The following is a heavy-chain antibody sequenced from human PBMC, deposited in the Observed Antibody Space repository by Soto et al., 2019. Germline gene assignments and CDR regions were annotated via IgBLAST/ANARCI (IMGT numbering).Heavy chain of an antibody. CDR2: IYPGDSDT. D-gene: IGHD6-6*01. V-gene: IGHV5-51*01. J-gene: IGHJ6*03. Sequence: GESLKISCKGSGYSFTSYWIGWVRHMPGKGLEWMGIIYPGDSDTRYSPSFQGQVTISADKSISTAYLQWSSLKASDTAMYYCARMYSSSPYLYYYYMDVWGKGTTVTVSS. CDR3: ARMYSSSPYLYYYYMDV. CDR1: GYSFTSYW.